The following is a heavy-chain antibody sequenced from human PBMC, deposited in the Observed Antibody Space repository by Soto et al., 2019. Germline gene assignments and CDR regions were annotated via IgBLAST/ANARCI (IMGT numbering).Heavy chain of an antibody. CDR3: ARSEMTYNWND. CDR1: GFTFRGDA. J-gene: IGHJ4*02. CDR2: VSGSGEMT. D-gene: IGHD1-20*01. V-gene: IGHV3-23*01. Sequence: EVQLLESGGDLVQPGGSLRLACAASGFTFRGDAMSWVRQAPGKGLEWVSSVSGSGEMTHYAESVKGRFTISRDNSKDTLYLQMESLRAEDTAVYFCARSEMTYNWNDWGQGTLVTVSS.